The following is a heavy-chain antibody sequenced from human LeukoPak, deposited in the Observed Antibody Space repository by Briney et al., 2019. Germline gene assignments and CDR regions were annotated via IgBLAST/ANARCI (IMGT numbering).Heavy chain of an antibody. CDR2: IYYSGSI. J-gene: IGHJ4*02. CDR1: GGSISSYY. V-gene: IGHV4-59*01. D-gene: IGHD5-12*01. CDR3: ARAGEMATMVNDY. Sequence: SETLSLTCTVSGGSISSYYWSWIRQPPGKGLEWIGYIYYSGSINYNPSLKSRVTISVDTSKNQFSLKLSSVTAADTAVYYCARAGEMATMVNDYWGQGTLVTVSS.